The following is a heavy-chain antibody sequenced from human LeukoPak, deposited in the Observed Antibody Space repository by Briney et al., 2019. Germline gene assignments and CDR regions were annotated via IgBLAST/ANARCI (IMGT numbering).Heavy chain of an antibody. CDR3: ARTRYCSATSCYMDY. V-gene: IGHV4-39*07. Sequence: SETLSLTCTVSGGSISSRSYYWGWIRQPPGKALEWIGSLYYSGGTYYNPSLKSRVTISVDTSKNQFSLKLSSVTAADTAVYYCARTRYCSATSCYMDYWGQGTLVTVSS. CDR2: LYYSGGT. CDR1: GGSISSRSYY. J-gene: IGHJ4*02. D-gene: IGHD2-2*02.